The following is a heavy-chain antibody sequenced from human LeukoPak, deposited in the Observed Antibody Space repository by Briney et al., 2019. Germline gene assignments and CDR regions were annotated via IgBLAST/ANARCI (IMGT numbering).Heavy chain of an antibody. CDR1: GFTFSNYG. V-gene: IGHV3-30*18. CDR2: ISDDGSNK. J-gene: IGHJ4*02. D-gene: IGHD4-17*01. CDR3: AKNYGDRRYYFDY. Sequence: GGSLRLSCAASGFTFSNYGMHWVRQAPGKGLEWVAVISDDGSNKFYADSVKGRFTISRDNSKNTLYLQMNSLRAEDTAVYYCAKNYGDRRYYFDYWGQGTLVTVSS.